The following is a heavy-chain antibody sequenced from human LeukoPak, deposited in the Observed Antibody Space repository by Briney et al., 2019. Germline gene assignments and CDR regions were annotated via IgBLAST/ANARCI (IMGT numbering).Heavy chain of an antibody. CDR3: ARGLAAAGHLTAVDY. CDR1: GGSISSYY. V-gene: IGHV4-59*01. D-gene: IGHD6-13*01. Sequence: SETLSLTCTVYGGSISSYYWSWIRQPPGKGLEWIGYIYYSGSTNYNPFLKSRVTISVDTSKNQFSLKLSPVTAADTAVYYCARGLAAAGHLTAVDYWGQGTLVTVSS. J-gene: IGHJ4*02. CDR2: IYYSGST.